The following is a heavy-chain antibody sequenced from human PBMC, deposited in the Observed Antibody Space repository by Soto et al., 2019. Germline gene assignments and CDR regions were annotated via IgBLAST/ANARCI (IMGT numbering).Heavy chain of an antibody. CDR2: IYYSGST. Sequence: QVQLQESGPGLVKPSETLSLTCTVAGASISTYYWSGIRQPPGKGLEWIGNIYYSGSTNYNPSLKSRVSISGDTSKNQFSLKLNSVTAADTAVYYGARHDGDYSLGAFDIWGQGTTVTVSS. V-gene: IGHV4-59*01. J-gene: IGHJ3*02. D-gene: IGHD4-17*01. CDR1: GASISTYY. CDR3: ARHDGDYSLGAFDI.